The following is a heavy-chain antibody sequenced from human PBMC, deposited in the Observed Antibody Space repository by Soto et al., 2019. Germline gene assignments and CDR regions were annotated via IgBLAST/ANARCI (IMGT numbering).Heavy chain of an antibody. CDR1: GYSITACGYY. CDR2: FYSSGSI. D-gene: IGHD1-26*01. CDR3: ARKRCFSDGLTLDP. Sequence: SETLSLTCFVSGYSITACGYYWSWIRHHPGKGLEWIGSFYSSGSIIYNPSLRSRVSMTTDTSTNTAYMELRSLRSDDTAVYYCARKRCFSDGLTLDPWGQGTLVTVSS. V-gene: IGHV4-31*03. J-gene: IGHJ5*02.